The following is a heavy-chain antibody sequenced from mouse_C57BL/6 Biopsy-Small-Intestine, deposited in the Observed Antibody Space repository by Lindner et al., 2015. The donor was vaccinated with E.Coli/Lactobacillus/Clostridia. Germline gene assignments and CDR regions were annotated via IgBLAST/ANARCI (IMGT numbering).Heavy chain of an antibody. CDR3: AKASSWYFDV. V-gene: IGHV1-66*01. CDR2: IYPRSFNT. Sequence: VQLQESGPELVKPGASVKISCKASGYNFTSYYIHWVKQRPGQGLEWIGWIYPRSFNTKYNENFKGKAALTADTSSSTAYMRLSGLTSEDPAVYYCAKASSWYFDVWGTGTTVTVSS. J-gene: IGHJ1*03. D-gene: IGHD6-2*01. CDR1: GYNFTSYY.